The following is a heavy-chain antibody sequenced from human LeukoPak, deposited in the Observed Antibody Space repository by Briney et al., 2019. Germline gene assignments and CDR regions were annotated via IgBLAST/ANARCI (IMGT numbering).Heavy chain of an antibody. J-gene: IGHJ4*02. D-gene: IGHD6-13*01. CDR3: ARARYSSSWYPY. CDR2: NSSSGSTI. CDR1: GFTFSDYY. Sequence: GGSLRLSCAASGFTFSDYYMSWIRQAPGKGLEWVSYNSSSGSTIYYADSVKGRFTISRDNAKNSLYLQMNSLRAEDTAVYYCARARYSSSWYPYWGQGTLVTVSS. V-gene: IGHV3-11*04.